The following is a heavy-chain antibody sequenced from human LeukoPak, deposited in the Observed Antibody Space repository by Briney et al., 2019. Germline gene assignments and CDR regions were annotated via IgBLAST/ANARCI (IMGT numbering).Heavy chain of an antibody. CDR1: GLTSSSYS. Sequence: GGSLRLSCAASGLTSSSYSMRWGRPAPGKGLEWVANIYQDGSATSYLDSVKGRFTIFRDNTHSSLSLEMNSLRSEDRTVFYCARYGLGDTFDSWGQGTVVTVSS. D-gene: IGHD4-17*01. J-gene: IGHJ3*02. CDR2: IYQDGSAT. V-gene: IGHV3-7*01. CDR3: ARYGLGDTFDS.